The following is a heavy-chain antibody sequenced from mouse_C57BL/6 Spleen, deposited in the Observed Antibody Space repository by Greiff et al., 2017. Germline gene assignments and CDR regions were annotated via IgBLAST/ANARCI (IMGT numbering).Heavy chain of an antibody. D-gene: IGHD3-3*01. CDR2: ISGGGGNT. CDR1: GFTFSSYT. J-gene: IGHJ2*01. Sequence: EVKLVESGGGLVKPGGSLKLSCAASGFTFSSYTMSWVRQTPEKRLEWVATISGGGGNTYYPDSVKGRFTISRDNAKNTLYLQMSSLRSEDTALYYCARHQILGNYLDYWGQGTTLTVSS. V-gene: IGHV5-9*01. CDR3: ARHQILGNYLDY.